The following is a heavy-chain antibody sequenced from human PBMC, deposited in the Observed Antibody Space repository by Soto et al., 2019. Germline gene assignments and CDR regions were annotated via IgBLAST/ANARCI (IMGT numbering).Heavy chain of an antibody. V-gene: IGHV3-7*05. Sequence: GGSLRLSCAASGFTFSNYWMNWVRQAPGKGLEWVANINEDGSESYYVDSVKGRFTIYRDNAKMSLYLQMNSLRAEDTAVYYCAREAENYYYHYGLDVWGPGTTVTVSS. J-gene: IGHJ6*02. CDR3: AREAENYYYHYGLDV. CDR1: GFTFSNYW. CDR2: INEDGSES.